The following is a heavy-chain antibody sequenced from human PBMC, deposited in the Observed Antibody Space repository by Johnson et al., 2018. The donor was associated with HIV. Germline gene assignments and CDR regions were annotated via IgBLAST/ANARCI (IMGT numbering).Heavy chain of an antibody. J-gene: IGHJ3*02. V-gene: IGHV3-7*05. CDR2: IKEDGSAK. Sequence: EVQLVESGGGVVQPGGSLRLSCAASGFTISSYWMSWVRQAPGKGLEWVANIKEDGSAKYYVDSVRGRFTISRDNAKNSLYLQMNSLRAEDTALYYCARDLIGWELRGAFDIWGQGTMVTVSS. D-gene: IGHD1-26*01. CDR3: ARDLIGWELRGAFDI. CDR1: GFTISSYW.